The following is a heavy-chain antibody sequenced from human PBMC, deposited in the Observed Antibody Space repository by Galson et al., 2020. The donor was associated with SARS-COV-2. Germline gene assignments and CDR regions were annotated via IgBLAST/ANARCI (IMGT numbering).Heavy chain of an antibody. CDR1: GDSISNGPYY. D-gene: IGHD4-17*01. Sequence: SETLSLTCTVSGDSISNGPYYWTWIRQPAGRGLEWIGRIYKNGRTDYSPSLWSQVTISVDTSKNQFSLKLSSVTAADTAVYYCAREGNDYGDYIEVLGMDVWGQGTTVTVSS. CDR2: IYKNGRT. CDR3: AREGNDYGDYIEVLGMDV. V-gene: IGHV4-61*02. J-gene: IGHJ6*02.